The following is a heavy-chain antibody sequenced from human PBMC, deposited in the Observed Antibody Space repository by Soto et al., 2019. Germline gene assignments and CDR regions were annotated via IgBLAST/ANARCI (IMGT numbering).Heavy chain of an antibody. V-gene: IGHV3-21*01. CDR3: ARDLGYDLSTGSERFDY. CDR1: GFTLSYYA. J-gene: IGHJ4*02. CDR2: ISGSSIYI. Sequence: GGSLRLSCAASGFTLSYYAVNWVRQAPGKGLEWVSSISGSSIYINYADSVKGRFTISRDNAKNSVFLQMNSLTADDTAVYYCARDLGYDLSTGSERFDYWGQGTLVTVSS. D-gene: IGHD3-9*01.